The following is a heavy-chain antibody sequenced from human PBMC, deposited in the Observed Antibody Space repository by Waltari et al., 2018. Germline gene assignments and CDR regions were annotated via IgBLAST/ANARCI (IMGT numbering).Heavy chain of an antibody. Sequence: QVQLQESGPGLVKPSQTLSLTCTASGDSIRRGSYYWTWIRQPAGKGLEWIGHIYKSGSTNYNPSLKTRLSISMNKSNNQLSLTLKSVTAADTAVYYCARDRGPDVNEAMGLDYWGQGTRVTVSS. CDR1: GDSIRRGSYY. CDR2: IYKSGST. V-gene: IGHV4-61*02. D-gene: IGHD3-10*01. CDR3: ARDRGPDVNEAMGLDY. J-gene: IGHJ4*02.